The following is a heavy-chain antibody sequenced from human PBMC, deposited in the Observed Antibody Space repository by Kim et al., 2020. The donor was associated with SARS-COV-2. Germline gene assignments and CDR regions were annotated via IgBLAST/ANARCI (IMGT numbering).Heavy chain of an antibody. V-gene: IGHV1-18*04. CDR3: AREGYCSSTSCSKYYYYGMDV. Sequence: ASVKVSCKASGYTFTSYGISWVRQAPGQGLEWMGWISAYNGNTNYAQKLQGRVTMTTDTSTSTAYMELRSLRSDDTAVYYCAREGYCSSTSCSKYYYYGMDVWGQGTTVTVSS. J-gene: IGHJ6*02. CDR1: GYTFTSYG. CDR2: ISAYNGNT. D-gene: IGHD2-2*01.